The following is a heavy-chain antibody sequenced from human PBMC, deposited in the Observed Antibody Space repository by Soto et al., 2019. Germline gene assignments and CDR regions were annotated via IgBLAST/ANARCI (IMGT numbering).Heavy chain of an antibody. CDR1: GYTFTSYY. V-gene: IGHV1-46*01. CDR2: INPSGGST. D-gene: IGHD2-2*01. J-gene: IGHJ3*02. CDR3: ARDFVVVPADPRGYALDI. Sequence: QVQLVQSGAEVKKPGASVKVYCKASGYTFTSYYMHWVRQAPVQGLEWMGIINPSGGSTSYAQKFQGRVTMTRATSTSTVYMELSSLRSEDTAVYYCARDFVVVPADPRGYALDIWVQGTMVTVSS.